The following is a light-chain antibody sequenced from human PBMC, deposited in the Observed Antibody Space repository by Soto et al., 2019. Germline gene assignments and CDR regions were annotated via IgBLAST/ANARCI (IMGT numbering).Light chain of an antibody. J-gene: IGKJ5*01. CDR2: DAS. V-gene: IGKV1-33*01. Sequence: DIQMTQSPSSLSASVGDRVSITCQASQDIRNSLNWYQQKPGRAPKLLIYDASNVETGVPSRFSGTGSGTHFSFSISSLQPEDFATYYCPQYDYLVTFGQGTRVEIK. CDR3: PQYDYLVT. CDR1: QDIRNS.